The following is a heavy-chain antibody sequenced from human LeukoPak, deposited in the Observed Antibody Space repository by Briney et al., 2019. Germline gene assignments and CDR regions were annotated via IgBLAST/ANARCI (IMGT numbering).Heavy chain of an antibody. CDR3: ARQGRMAARQRGDLSY. V-gene: IGHV4-4*07. CDR1: GGSISSYY. CDR2: MYTSGST. D-gene: IGHD6-6*01. Sequence: SETLSLTCTVSGGSISSYYWSWIRQPAGKGLEWIGRMYTSGSTNYNPSLKSRVTMSIDTSKNQFSLKLSSVTAADTAVYYCARQGRMAARQRGDLSYWGQGTLVTVSS. J-gene: IGHJ4*02.